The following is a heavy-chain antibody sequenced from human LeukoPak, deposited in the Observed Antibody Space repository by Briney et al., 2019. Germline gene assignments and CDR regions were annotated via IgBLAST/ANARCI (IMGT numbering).Heavy chain of an antibody. CDR1: GGTFSSHA. Sequence: SVTVSCKASGGTFSSHAITWVRQAPGQGLEWMGRIIPIFGIANYAQKFQGRVTITADKSTSTAYMELSSLRSEETAVYYCASRGEMANREIYFDYWGQGTLVTVSS. CDR3: ASRGEMANREIYFDY. D-gene: IGHD5-24*01. V-gene: IGHV1-69*04. J-gene: IGHJ4*02. CDR2: IIPIFGIA.